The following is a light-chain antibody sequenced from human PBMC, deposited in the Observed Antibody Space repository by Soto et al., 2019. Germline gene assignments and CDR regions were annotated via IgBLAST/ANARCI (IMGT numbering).Light chain of an antibody. CDR3: QQYNNCPPYT. J-gene: IGKJ2*01. CDR1: QSVSSN. CDR2: GAS. V-gene: IGKV3-15*01. Sequence: EIVMTQSPATLSVSPGERATLSCRASQSVSSNLAWYQQKPGQAPRLLIYGASTRATGIPARFSGSGSGTAFTLPISSLPSEDFALYSCQQYNNCPPYTFGQGTKLEIK.